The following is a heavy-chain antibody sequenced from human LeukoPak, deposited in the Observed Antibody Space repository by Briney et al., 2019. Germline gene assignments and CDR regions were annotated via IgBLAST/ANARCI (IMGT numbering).Heavy chain of an antibody. CDR3: ARATFVSIGNLYFDY. CDR1: RFSFSAYA. D-gene: IGHD3-16*01. CDR2: ISSSGGST. J-gene: IGHJ4*02. Sequence: GGSLRLSCAASRFSFSAYAMSWVSQAPGKGLEWVSTISSSGGSTYYADSVKGRFTISRDNSKSTLYLQMNSLRAEDTAVYYCARATFVSIGNLYFDYWGQGTLVTVSS. V-gene: IGHV3-23*01.